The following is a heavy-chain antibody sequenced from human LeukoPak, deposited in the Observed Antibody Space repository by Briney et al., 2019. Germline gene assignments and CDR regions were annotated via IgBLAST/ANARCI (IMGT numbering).Heavy chain of an antibody. V-gene: IGHV3-23*01. CDR1: GFTFSNYA. Sequence: PGGSLRLSCAASGFTFSNYAMSWVRQAPGKGLEWVSAISGSGGSTYYADSVKGRFTISRDNSKNTLYLQMNSLRAEDTAVYYCAKEGTWELPLAPYYYYYYMDVWGKGTTVTVSS. CDR2: ISGSGGST. D-gene: IGHD3-10*01. CDR3: AKEGTWELPLAPYYYYYYMDV. J-gene: IGHJ6*03.